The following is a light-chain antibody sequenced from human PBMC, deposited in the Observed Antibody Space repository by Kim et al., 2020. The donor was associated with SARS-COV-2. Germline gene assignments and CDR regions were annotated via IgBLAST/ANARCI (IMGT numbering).Light chain of an antibody. Sequence: GQSVTISCAGSSCDIGSNTVNWYQQLPGTAPKLLIYSNNQRPSGVPDRFSGAKSGTSASLAISGLQSEDEADYYCAAWDDSLNGYVFGTGTKVTVL. CDR1: SCDIGSNT. J-gene: IGLJ1*01. V-gene: IGLV1-44*01. CDR3: AAWDDSLNGYV. CDR2: SNN.